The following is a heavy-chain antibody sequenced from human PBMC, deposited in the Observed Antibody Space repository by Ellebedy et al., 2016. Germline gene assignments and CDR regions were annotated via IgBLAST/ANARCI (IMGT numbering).Heavy chain of an antibody. V-gene: IGHV3-11*01. Sequence: GGSLRLSXAASGFIFSNAWLSWVRQTPGKGLEWISYISRSSATIDYADSVKGRFTISRDNAKNSLYLQMNSLRAEDTAVYYCARATVVTGSDYWGQGTLVTVSS. D-gene: IGHD4-23*01. CDR2: ISRSSATI. CDR3: ARATVVTGSDY. CDR1: GFIFSNAW. J-gene: IGHJ4*02.